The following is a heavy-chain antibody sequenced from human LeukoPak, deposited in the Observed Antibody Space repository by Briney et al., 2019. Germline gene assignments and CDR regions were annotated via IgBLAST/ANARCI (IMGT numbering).Heavy chain of an antibody. J-gene: IGHJ3*02. CDR2: IYYSGST. V-gene: IGHV4-59*06. CDR1: GGSISSYY. D-gene: IGHD3-22*01. Sequence: SETLSLTCTVSGGSISSYYWSWIRQHPGKGLEWIGYIYYSGSTYYNPSLKSRVTISVDTSKNQFSLKLSSVTAADTAVYYCAREVTLRGYYDSSGYSSPDAFDIWGQGTMVTVSS. CDR3: AREVTLRGYYDSSGYSSPDAFDI.